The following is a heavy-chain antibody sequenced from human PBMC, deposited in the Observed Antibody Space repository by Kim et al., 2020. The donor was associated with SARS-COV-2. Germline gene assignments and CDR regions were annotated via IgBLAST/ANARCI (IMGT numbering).Heavy chain of an antibody. CDR2: ISGSGGST. CDR1: GFTFSDHA. CDR3: AKGDCGGVVCDLINY. V-gene: IGHV3-23*01. Sequence: GGSLRLSCAASGFTFSDHAMNWVRQAPGRGLEWFSGISGSGGSTYYADSVMVRFIISRDNSKNTLYLQMNSLRAEDTAIYYCAKGDCGGVVCDLINYWGQGSLVTLSS. D-gene: IGHD2-8*02. J-gene: IGHJ4*02.